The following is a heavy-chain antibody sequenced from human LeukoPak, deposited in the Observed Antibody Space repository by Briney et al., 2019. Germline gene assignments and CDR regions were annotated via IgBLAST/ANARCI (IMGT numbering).Heavy chain of an antibody. CDR2: ISYDGSNK. D-gene: IGHD1-1*01. CDR1: GFTFTSYG. J-gene: IGHJ6*02. Sequence: GGSLRLSCAASGFTFTSYGMHWVRQAPGKGLEWVAVISYDGSNKYYADSVKGRFTISRDNSKNTLYVQMNSLRAEDTAVYYCAREGSDNWNDDYYYYGMDVWGQGTTVTVSS. CDR3: AREGSDNWNDDYYYYGMDV. V-gene: IGHV3-30*03.